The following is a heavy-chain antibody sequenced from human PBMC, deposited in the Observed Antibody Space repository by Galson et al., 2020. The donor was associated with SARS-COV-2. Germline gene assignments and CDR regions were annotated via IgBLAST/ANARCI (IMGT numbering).Heavy chain of an antibody. D-gene: IGHD4-4*01. J-gene: IGHJ3*02. CDR3: TRVPPYSNSFWDAFDI. CDR1: GFTFSDSG. Sequence: GESLKISCAASGFTFSDSGMCWVRQASGKGLEWVGRIRSRANNYATEYAASVKGRFTISRDDSQNTAYLQMNSLKTEDTAVYYCTRVPPYSNSFWDAFDIWGQGTMVTVSS. CDR2: IRSRANNYAT. V-gene: IGHV3-73*01.